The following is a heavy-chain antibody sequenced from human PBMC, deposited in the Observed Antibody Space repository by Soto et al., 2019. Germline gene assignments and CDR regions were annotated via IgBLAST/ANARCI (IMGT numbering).Heavy chain of an antibody. CDR2: ITAYNGNT. J-gene: IGHJ6*02. D-gene: IGHD3-22*01. CDR3: ARDDSSGYLYYYGMDV. CDR1: GYTFTSYG. Sequence: QVQLVQSGAAVKKPGASVKVSCKASGYTFTSYGISWVRQAPGQGLEWMGWITAYNGNTNYAQKLQDRVTMTTDTSTSTAYMELRSLRSDDTAVYYCARDDSSGYLYYYGMDVWGQGTTVTVSS. V-gene: IGHV1-18*01.